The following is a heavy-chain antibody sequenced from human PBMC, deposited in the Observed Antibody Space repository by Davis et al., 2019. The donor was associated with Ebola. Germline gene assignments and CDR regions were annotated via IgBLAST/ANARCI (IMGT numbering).Heavy chain of an antibody. CDR2: ISWDGGST. D-gene: IGHD4-23*01. J-gene: IGHJ4*02. CDR3: AKDMGGGKRYYFDY. V-gene: IGHV3-43*01. Sequence: PAGSLSLSCAVSAFTFDEYTMHWVRQAPGKGLEWVCLISWDGGSTYYADSVKGRFTISRDNSKNSLYLQMNSLRTEDTALYYCAKDMGGGKRYYFDYWGQGTLVTVSS. CDR1: AFTFDEYT.